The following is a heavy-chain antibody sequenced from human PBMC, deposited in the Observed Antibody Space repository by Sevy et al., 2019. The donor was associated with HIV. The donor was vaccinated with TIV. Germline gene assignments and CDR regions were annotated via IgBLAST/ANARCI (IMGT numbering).Heavy chain of an antibody. Sequence: ASVKVSCKASGGTFSSYDINWVRQAPGQGLEWMGQIIPIFGTSSYAHNFQGRVTITADESTSTAYMDLSSLRSEDTAVYYCARGGGPVDHGMDVWGQGTTVTVSS. CDR1: GGTFSSYD. CDR2: IIPIFGTS. D-gene: IGHD2-15*01. CDR3: ARGGGPVDHGMDV. V-gene: IGHV1-69*13. J-gene: IGHJ6*02.